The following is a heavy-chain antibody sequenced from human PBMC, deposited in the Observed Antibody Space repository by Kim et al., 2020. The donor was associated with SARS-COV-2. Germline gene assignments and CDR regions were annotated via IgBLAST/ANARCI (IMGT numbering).Heavy chain of an antibody. CDR1: GGSFSGYY. D-gene: IGHD6-13*01. Sequence: SETLSLTCAVYGGSFSGYYWSWIRQPPGKGLEWIGEINHSGSTNYNPSLKSRVTISVDMSKNQFSLKLSSVTAADTAVYYCARSSYSSSWYGAHYYFDYWGQGTLVTVSS. J-gene: IGHJ4*02. CDR3: ARSSYSSSWYGAHYYFDY. V-gene: IGHV4-34*01. CDR2: INHSGST.